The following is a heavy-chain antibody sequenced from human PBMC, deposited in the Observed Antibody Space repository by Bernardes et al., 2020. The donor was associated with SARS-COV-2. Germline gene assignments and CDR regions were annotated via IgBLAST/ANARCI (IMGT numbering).Heavy chain of an antibody. CDR2: IKGDGSQG. CDR1: GFTFSSYW. D-gene: IGHD2-21*02. Sequence: GSLRLSCAASGFTFSSYWMSWVRQAPGKGLEWVANIKGDGSQGSSVDSVRGRFAISRDNAKNLLYLQMDSLRAEDTAVYYCARIDDVTGRDCDFFDYWGQGTVVTVSS. CDR3: ARIDDVTGRDCDFFDY. V-gene: IGHV3-7*01. J-gene: IGHJ4*02.